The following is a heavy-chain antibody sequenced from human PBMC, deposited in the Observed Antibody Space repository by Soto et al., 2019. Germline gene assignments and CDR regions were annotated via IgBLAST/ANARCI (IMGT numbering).Heavy chain of an antibody. Sequence: GGSLRLSCAASGFTFSSYSMNWVRQAPGKGLEWVSVISGSGGSTYYADSVKGRFTISRDNSKNTLYLQMNSLRAEDTAVYNCAKGGLTIFGGVGMEVWGQRTTVAVSS. J-gene: IGHJ6*02. CDR1: GFTFSSYS. CDR3: AKGGLTIFGGVGMEV. D-gene: IGHD3-3*01. CDR2: ISGSGGST. V-gene: IGHV3-23*01.